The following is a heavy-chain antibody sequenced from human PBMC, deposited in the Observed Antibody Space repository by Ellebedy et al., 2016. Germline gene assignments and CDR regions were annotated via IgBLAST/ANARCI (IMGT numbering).Heavy chain of an antibody. D-gene: IGHD4-17*01. V-gene: IGHV4-59*01. CDR3: ARENRRTTVTTFYYGMDV. Sequence: SETLSLXXTVSGGSMSSYYWSWIRQPPGKGLEWIGYIYYSGSTNYNPSLKSRVTISVDTSKNQFSLKLSSVTAADTAVYYCARENRRTTVTTFYYGMDVWGQGTTVTVSS. CDR1: GGSMSSYY. J-gene: IGHJ6*02. CDR2: IYYSGST.